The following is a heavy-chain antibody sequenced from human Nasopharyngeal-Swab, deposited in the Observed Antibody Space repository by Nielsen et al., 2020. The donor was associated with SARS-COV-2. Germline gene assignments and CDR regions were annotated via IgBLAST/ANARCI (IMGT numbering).Heavy chain of an antibody. J-gene: IGHJ4*02. CDR1: GFTFSSYS. CDR3: ARDTEGNFDY. D-gene: IGHD3-10*01. CDR2: ISSSSSYI. Sequence: GESLKISCAASGFTFSSYSMNWVRQAPGKGLEWVSSISSSSSYIYYAGSVKGRFTISRDNAKNSLYLQMNSLRAEDTAVYYCARDTEGNFDYWGQGTLVTVSS. V-gene: IGHV3-21*01.